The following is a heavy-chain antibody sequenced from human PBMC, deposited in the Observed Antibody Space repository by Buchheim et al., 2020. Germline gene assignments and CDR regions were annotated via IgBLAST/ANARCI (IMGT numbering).Heavy chain of an antibody. CDR1: GFTFSSYG. CDR3: ARGGAARSAGPLDY. CDR2: IWYDGSNK. Sequence: QVQLVESGGGVVQPGRSLRLSCAASGFTFSSYGMHWVRQAPGKGLEWVAVIWYDGSNKYYADSVKGRFTISRDNSKTTLYLQMNSLRAEDTAVYYCARGGAARSAGPLDYWGQGTL. V-gene: IGHV3-33*01. D-gene: IGHD6-6*01. J-gene: IGHJ4*02.